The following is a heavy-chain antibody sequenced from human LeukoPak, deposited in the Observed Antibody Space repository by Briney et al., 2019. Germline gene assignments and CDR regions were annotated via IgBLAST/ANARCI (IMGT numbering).Heavy chain of an antibody. CDR2: IYHSGST. CDR1: GFSISGGYY. Sequence: PSETLSLTCTVSGFSISGGYYWGWIRQPPGKGLEWITNIYHSGSTYYNPSLKSRVTISVDTSKNQFSLKLSSVTAADTAVYYCARLSGHFYSYGMDVWGQGTTVTVSS. J-gene: IGHJ6*02. CDR3: ARLSGHFYSYGMDV. D-gene: IGHD6-19*01. V-gene: IGHV4-38-2*02.